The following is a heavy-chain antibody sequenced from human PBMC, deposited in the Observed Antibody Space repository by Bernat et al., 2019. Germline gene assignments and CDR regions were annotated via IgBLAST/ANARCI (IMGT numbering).Heavy chain of an antibody. V-gene: IGHV3-74*01. Sequence: EVQLVESGGGLVQPGGSLRLSCAASGFTFSSHVMHWVRQPPGEGPVWISRISHDARDSNYADSVKGRFTISRDNAKNTLYVQMDSLSADDTALYYCVSDADYRVDYWGLGTLVTVSS. CDR2: ISHDARDS. CDR1: GFTFSSHV. CDR3: VSDADYRVDY. D-gene: IGHD4-4*01. J-gene: IGHJ4*02.